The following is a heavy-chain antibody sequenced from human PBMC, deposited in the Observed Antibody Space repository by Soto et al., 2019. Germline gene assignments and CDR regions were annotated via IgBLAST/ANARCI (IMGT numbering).Heavy chain of an antibody. CDR1: GFIFENFG. V-gene: IGHV3-23*01. CDR2: ISGSGFKK. Sequence: GGSLRLSCAASGFIFENFGMSWVRQAPGKGLEWISSISGSGFKKYYADSVKGRFTISRDNSKSTVYLELNNLSAEDTAVYHCAKNQGVELVPLATVDWFDPWGQGAVVTVSS. D-gene: IGHD1-26*01. J-gene: IGHJ5*02. CDR3: AKNQGVELVPLATVDWFDP.